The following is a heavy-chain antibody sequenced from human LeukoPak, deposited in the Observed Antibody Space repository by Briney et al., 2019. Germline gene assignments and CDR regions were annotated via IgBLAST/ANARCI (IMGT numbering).Heavy chain of an antibody. V-gene: IGHV3-48*02. D-gene: IGHD3-22*01. CDR3: ARVLGYSRFDY. CDR1: GFSFSSYN. J-gene: IGHJ4*02. Sequence: SGGSLRLSCAASGFSFSSYNMNWVRQAPGKGLEWVSYISSTTSTIYYADSVKGRFTISRDNAKNLLYLQMNSLRDEDTAVYYCARVLGYSRFDYWGQGTLVTV. CDR2: ISSTTSTI.